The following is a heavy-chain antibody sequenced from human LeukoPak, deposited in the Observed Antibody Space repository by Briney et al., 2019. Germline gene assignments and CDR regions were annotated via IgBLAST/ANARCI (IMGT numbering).Heavy chain of an antibody. CDR2: TYYSGST. Sequence: SETLSLTCTVSGGSVSSGGYYWSWIRQPPGKGLEWIGYTYYSGSTNYNPSLKSRVTISVDTSKNQFSLKLSSVTAADTAVYYCARDWGDSSGYPTLDYWGQGTLV. D-gene: IGHD3-22*01. J-gene: IGHJ4*02. V-gene: IGHV4-61*08. CDR3: ARDWGDSSGYPTLDY. CDR1: GGSVSSGGYY.